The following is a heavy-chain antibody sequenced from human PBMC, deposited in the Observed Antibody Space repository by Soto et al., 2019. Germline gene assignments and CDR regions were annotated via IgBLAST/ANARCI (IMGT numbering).Heavy chain of an antibody. J-gene: IGHJ6*02. V-gene: IGHV2-5*02. D-gene: IGHD2-21*02. CDR2: IYWDDDK. CDR3: AHSRCGGDCLQSYSSHYYYGMDV. CDR1: GFSLNTGGLG. Sequence: QITLKESGPPLVKPTQTLTLTCTFSGFSLNTGGLGVGWIRQPPGKALEWLALIYWDDDKRYSPSLKSRLTITKDTSKNQVVLTMTNMDPVDTATYCCAHSRCGGDCLQSYSSHYYYGMDVWGQGTTVTVSS.